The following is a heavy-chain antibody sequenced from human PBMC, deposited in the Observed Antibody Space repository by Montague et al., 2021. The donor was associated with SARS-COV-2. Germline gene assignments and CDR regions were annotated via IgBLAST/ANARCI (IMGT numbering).Heavy chain of an antibody. V-gene: IGHV4-59*12. Sequence: SETLSLTCTVSGGSISFYYWSWIRQPPEQGLEWIGYIYYSGSTNYNPSLKSRLTISLDTSKNQFSLKLSSVTAADTAVYYCARDDFRWDFDCWGQGTLVTVSS. D-gene: IGHD2/OR15-2a*01. CDR1: GGSISFYY. J-gene: IGHJ4*02. CDR3: ARDDFRWDFDC. CDR2: IYYSGST.